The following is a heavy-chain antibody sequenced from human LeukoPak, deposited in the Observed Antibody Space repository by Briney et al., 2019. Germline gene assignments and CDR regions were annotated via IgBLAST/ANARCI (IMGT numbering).Heavy chain of an antibody. J-gene: IGHJ6*02. D-gene: IGHD6-19*01. Sequence: GRSLRLSCAASGFTFSSYGMHWVRQAPGKGLEWVAVISYDGSNKYYADSVKGRFTISRDNSKNTLYLQMNSLRAEDTAVYYCAKGGIAVAGTRCHKYYGMDVWGQGTTVTVSS. CDR1: GFTFSSYG. CDR3: AKGGIAVAGTRCHKYYGMDV. CDR2: ISYDGSNK. V-gene: IGHV3-30*18.